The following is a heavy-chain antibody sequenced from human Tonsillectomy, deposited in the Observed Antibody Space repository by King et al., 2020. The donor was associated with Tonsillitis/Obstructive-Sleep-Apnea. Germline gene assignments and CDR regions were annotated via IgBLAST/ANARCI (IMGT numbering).Heavy chain of an antibody. V-gene: IGHV5-51*01. CDR1: GYRFSNYW. CDR2: IYPGDSAT. J-gene: IGHJ3*01. D-gene: IGHD2-8*01. CDR3: TKWSDAFDV. Sequence: QLVQSGAEVKKPGESLKISCKGSGYRFSNYWIGWMRQMPGKGLEWMGIIYPGDSATRYSPSFQGQITISVDKSISTAYLQWSSLKASDTATYYCTKWSDAFDVWGQGTKVTVS.